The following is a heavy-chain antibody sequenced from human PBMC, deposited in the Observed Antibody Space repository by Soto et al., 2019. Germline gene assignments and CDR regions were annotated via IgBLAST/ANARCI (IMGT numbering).Heavy chain of an antibody. J-gene: IGHJ3*02. CDR2: ISHSGST. CDR1: GGSFSGYY. V-gene: IGHV4-34*01. CDR3: AGGSRDI. Sequence: QVQLQQWGAGLLKPSETLSLTCAVYGGSFSGYYWSWIRQPPGKGLEWIGEISHSGSTNYNPSLKSRVTMSVDTSQNQFSLKLSSVTAADTAVYYCAGGSRDIWGQGTMVTVSS.